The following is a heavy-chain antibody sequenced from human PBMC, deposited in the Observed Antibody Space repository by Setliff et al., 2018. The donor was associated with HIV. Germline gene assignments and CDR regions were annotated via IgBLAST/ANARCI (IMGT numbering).Heavy chain of an antibody. V-gene: IGHV5-51*01. D-gene: IGHD2-2*01. J-gene: IGHJ4*02. CDR3: ARERGDCSSNTCYGTDY. CDR2: IYPGDSDT. CDR1: GYSFTNYW. Sequence: PGESLKISCKGSGYSFTNYWIGWVRQMPGKGLEWMAIIYPGDSDTRYSPSFQGQVTISADRSINTAYLQWSSLKASDTAMYYCARERGDCSSNTCYGTDYWGQGTLVTVSS.